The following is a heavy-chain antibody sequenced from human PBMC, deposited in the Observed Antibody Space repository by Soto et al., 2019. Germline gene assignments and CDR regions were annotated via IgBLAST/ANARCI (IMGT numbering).Heavy chain of an antibody. V-gene: IGHV3-23*01. CDR1: GFTFSSYA. Sequence: XGSLELSCAASGFTFSSYAMSGVRQAPGKGLEWVSAISGSGGSTYYADSVKGRFTISRDNSKNTLYLQMNSLRAEDTAVYYCAKDRISSGSYYFDYWGQGTLVTVSS. CDR3: AKDRISSGSYYFDY. CDR2: ISGSGGST. J-gene: IGHJ4*02. D-gene: IGHD1-26*01.